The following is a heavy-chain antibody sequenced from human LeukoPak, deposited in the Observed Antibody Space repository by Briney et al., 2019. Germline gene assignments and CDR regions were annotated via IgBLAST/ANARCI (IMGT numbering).Heavy chain of an antibody. CDR2: INPNSGGT. J-gene: IGHJ4*02. V-gene: IGHV1-2*02. D-gene: IGHD4-17*01. Sequence: ASVKVSCKASGYTFTGYYMHWVRQAPGQGLEWMGWINPNSGGTNYAQKFQGRVTMTRDTSISTAHMELSRLRSDDTAVYYCARVIVRTVTGAYLGYWGQGTLVTVSS. CDR3: ARVIVRTVTGAYLGY. CDR1: GYTFTGYY.